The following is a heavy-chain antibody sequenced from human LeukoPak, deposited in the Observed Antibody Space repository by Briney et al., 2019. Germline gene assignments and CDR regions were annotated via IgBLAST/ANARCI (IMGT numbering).Heavy chain of an antibody. CDR1: GFTFSRYD. Sequence: GGSLRLSCAASGFTFSRYDMSWVRQAPGKGLEWVSGISGSGGSTYYADSVKGRFTISRDNSKNTVYLQMNSLRAEDTAVYYCAKDGHYYDTSGYPVGHWGQGTLVTVSS. CDR2: ISGSGGST. J-gene: IGHJ4*02. CDR3: AKDGHYYDTSGYPVGH. V-gene: IGHV3-23*01. D-gene: IGHD3-22*01.